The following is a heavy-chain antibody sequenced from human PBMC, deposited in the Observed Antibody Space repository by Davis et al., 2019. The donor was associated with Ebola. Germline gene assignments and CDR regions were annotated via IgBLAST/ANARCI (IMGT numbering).Heavy chain of an antibody. D-gene: IGHD1-26*01. CDR3: ARPCREYYYGMDV. J-gene: IGHJ6*04. Sequence: GESLKISCAASGFTFSSYWMSWVRQAPGKGLEWVSSISSSSSYIYYADSVKGRFTISRDNAKNSLYLQMNSLRAEDTAVYYCARPCREYYYGMDVWGKGTTVTVSS. V-gene: IGHV3-21*04. CDR2: ISSSSSYI. CDR1: GFTFSSYW.